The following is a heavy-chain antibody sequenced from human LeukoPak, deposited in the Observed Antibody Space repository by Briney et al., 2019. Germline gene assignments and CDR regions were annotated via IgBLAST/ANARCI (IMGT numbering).Heavy chain of an antibody. CDR3: ARAKGSRDGYNFLDY. V-gene: IGHV4-30-2*01. CDR2: TYHSGST. J-gene: IGHJ4*02. D-gene: IGHD5-24*01. CDR1: GGSISSGGYS. Sequence: SQTLSLTCAVSGGSISSGGYSWSWIRQPPGKGLEWIGYTYHSGSTYYNPSLKSRVTISVDRSKNQFSLKLSSVTAADTAVYYCARAKGSRDGYNFLDYWGQGTLVTVSS.